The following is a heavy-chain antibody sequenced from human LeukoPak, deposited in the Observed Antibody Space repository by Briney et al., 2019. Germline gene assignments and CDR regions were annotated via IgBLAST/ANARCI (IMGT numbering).Heavy chain of an antibody. V-gene: IGHV4-34*09. CDR2: IYYSGST. CDR1: GGSFSGYY. Sequence: SETLSLTCAVYGGSFSGYYWSWIRQPPGKGLEWIGYIYYSGSTYYNPSLKSRVTISVDTSKNQFSLKLSSVTAADTAVYYCARAVLRYFDWLGAFDIWGQGTMVTVSS. D-gene: IGHD3-9*01. J-gene: IGHJ3*02. CDR3: ARAVLRYFDWLGAFDI.